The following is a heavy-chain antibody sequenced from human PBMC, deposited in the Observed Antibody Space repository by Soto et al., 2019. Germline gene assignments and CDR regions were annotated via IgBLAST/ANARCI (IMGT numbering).Heavy chain of an antibody. CDR1: GGSISSYY. CDR3: ARDGERWLQYFDY. V-gene: IGHV4-59*01. CDR2: IYYSGST. D-gene: IGHD5-12*01. Sequence: PSETLSLTCTVSGGSISSYYWSWIRQPPGKGLEWIGYIYYSGSTNYNPSLKSRVTISVDTSKNQFSLKLSSVTAADTAVYYCARDGERWLQYFDYWGQGTLVTVSS. J-gene: IGHJ4*02.